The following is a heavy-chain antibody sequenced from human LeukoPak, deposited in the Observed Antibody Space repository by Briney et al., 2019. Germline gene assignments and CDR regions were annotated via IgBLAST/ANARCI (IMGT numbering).Heavy chain of an antibody. D-gene: IGHD3-3*01. V-gene: IGHV4-34*01. Sequence: TPSETLSLTCAVYGVSFSGYYWSWIRQPPGKGLEWIGEINHSGSTNYNPSLKSRVTISVDTSKNQFSLKLSSVTAADTAVYYCAREPLSITIFGVVIYYGMDVWGQGTTVTVSS. J-gene: IGHJ6*02. CDR1: GVSFSGYY. CDR2: INHSGST. CDR3: AREPLSITIFGVVIYYGMDV.